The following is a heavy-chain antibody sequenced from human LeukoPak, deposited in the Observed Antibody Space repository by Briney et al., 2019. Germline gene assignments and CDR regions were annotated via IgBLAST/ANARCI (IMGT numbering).Heavy chain of an antibody. CDR3: ATEAGAAPDWYFDL. D-gene: IGHD6-19*01. CDR2: IKNDGRST. J-gene: IGHJ2*01. V-gene: IGHV3-74*01. Sequence: PGGSLRLSCGASGFTFNRFWMHWVRQAPGKGLVWVSRIKNDGRSTSHADSVKGRFTISRDNAKNTVYLQMNSLRAEDTAVYYCATEAGAAPDWYFDLWGRGTLVTVSS. CDR1: GFTFNRFW.